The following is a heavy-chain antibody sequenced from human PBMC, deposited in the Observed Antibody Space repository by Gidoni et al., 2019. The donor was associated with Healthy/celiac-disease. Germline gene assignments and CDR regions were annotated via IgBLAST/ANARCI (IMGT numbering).Heavy chain of an antibody. CDR1: GGSISSSSYY. J-gene: IGHJ3*02. V-gene: IGHV4-39*01. Sequence: QLQLQESGPGLVKPSETLSLTCTVSGGSISSSSYYWGWIRQPPGKGLEWIGRIYYSGSTYYNPSLKSRVTISVDTSKNQFSLKLSSVTAADTAVYYCARHHIVVVTASAFDIWGQGTMVTVSS. D-gene: IGHD2-21*02. CDR3: ARHHIVVVTASAFDI. CDR2: IYYSGST.